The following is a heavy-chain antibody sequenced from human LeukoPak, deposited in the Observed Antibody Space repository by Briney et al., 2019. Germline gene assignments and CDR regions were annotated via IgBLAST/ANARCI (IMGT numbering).Heavy chain of an antibody. D-gene: IGHD5-24*01. V-gene: IGHV3-11*04. Sequence: PGGSLGLSCAASGFTFSDYYMSWIRQAPGKGLEWVSYISSSGSTIYYADSVKGRFTISRDSAKNSLYLQMNSLRAEDTAVYSCARGRDGYNSGAFDIWGQGTMVTVSS. CDR3: ARGRDGYNSGAFDI. J-gene: IGHJ3*02. CDR1: GFTFSDYY. CDR2: ISSSGSTI.